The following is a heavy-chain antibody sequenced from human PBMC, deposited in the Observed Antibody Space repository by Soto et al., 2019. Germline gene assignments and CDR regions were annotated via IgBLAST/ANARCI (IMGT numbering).Heavy chain of an antibody. CDR3: AGGGGEYGGYPNPYYYMDV. CDR1: GGTFSSYT. D-gene: IGHD5-18*01. J-gene: IGHJ6*03. Sequence: QVQLVQSGAEVKKPGSSVKVSCKASGGTFSSYTISGVRQAPGQGLAWMGGIIPILGIANYAQQFQGRGTFTADKDTRTAYMERSSLRSEDTAVFYCAGGGGEYGGYPNPYYYMDVWGKGTPVTVSS. CDR2: IIPILGIA. V-gene: IGHV1-69*02.